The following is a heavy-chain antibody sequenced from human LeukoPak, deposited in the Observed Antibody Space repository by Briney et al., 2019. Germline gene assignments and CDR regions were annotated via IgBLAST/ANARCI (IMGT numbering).Heavy chain of an antibody. J-gene: IGHJ3*02. CDR2: IRYDGSNK. CDR3: AKDRGKAGVTWGAFDI. Sequence: GGSLRLSCAASGFTFSSYGMHWVRQAPGKGLEWVAFIRYDGSNKYYADSVKGRFTISRDNSKNTLYLQMNSLRAEDTAVYYCAKDRGKAGVTWGAFDIWGQGTMVTVSS. CDR1: GFTFSSYG. D-gene: IGHD4-23*01. V-gene: IGHV3-30*02.